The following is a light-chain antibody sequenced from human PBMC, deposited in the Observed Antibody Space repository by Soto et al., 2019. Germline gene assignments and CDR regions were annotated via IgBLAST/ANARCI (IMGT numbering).Light chain of an antibody. CDR2: VVS. J-gene: IGLJ1*01. CDR1: GGDVGNYDL. Sequence: QSALTQPASVSGSPGQSITISCAGSGGDVGNYDLLSWYQQIPGKAPKLLIYVVSGRPSGVPHRFSGSKSGNAASLTISGLQAEDEADYYCSSFTTSHTYVFGTGTKLTVL. CDR3: SSFTTSHTYV. V-gene: IGLV2-14*02.